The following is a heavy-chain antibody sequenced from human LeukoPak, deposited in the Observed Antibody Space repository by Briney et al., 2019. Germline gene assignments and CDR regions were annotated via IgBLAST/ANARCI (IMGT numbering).Heavy chain of an antibody. J-gene: IGHJ5*02. CDR1: GYSFTSNG. CDR2: ISGYNGNT. CDR3: ARGGFTTQAGLDP. V-gene: IGHV1-18*01. D-gene: IGHD3-3*01. Sequence: ASVKVSCKASGYSFTSNGIGWVRQAPGQGLEWMGWISGYNGNTNYVRKFQGRVTMTTDTSTSTAYMELRSLRSDDTAVYYCARGGFTTQAGLDPWGQGTLVTVSS.